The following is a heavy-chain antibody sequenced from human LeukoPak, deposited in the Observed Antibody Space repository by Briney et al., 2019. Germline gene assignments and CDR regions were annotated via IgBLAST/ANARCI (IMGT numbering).Heavy chain of an antibody. CDR3: AKDQGKHDYGDYYYGMDV. Sequence: GGSLRLSCAASGFTFSNYAMSWVRQAPGKGLEWVSAISGSGGSTYYGDSVRGRFAISRDNSKNTLFLQMNSLRAEDTAVYYCAKDQGKHDYGDYYYGMDVWGQGTTVTVSS. D-gene: IGHD4-17*01. V-gene: IGHV3-23*01. CDR2: ISGSGGST. CDR1: GFTFSNYA. J-gene: IGHJ6*02.